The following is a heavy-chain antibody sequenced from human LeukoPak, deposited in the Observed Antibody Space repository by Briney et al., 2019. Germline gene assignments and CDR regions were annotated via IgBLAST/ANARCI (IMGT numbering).Heavy chain of an antibody. CDR1: GGSISSSNW. D-gene: IGHD3-10*01. V-gene: IGHV4-4*02. CDR2: IYHSGST. CDR3: ARAGSGSYYNGATNWFDP. J-gene: IGHJ5*02. Sequence: PSGTLSLTCAVSGGSISSSNWWSWVRQPPGKGLEWIGEIYHSGSTNYNPSLKSRVTISVDTSKNQFSLKLSSVTAADTAVYYCARAGSGSYYNGATNWFDPWGQGTLVTVSS.